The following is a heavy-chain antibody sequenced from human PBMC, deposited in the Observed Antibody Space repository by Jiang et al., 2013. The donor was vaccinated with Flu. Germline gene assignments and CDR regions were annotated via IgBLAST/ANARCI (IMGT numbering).Heavy chain of an antibody. D-gene: IGHD6-13*01. CDR2: IDWDDDK. CDR1: GFSLSTSGMC. CDR3: ARVRTGYSSSWLFDY. V-gene: IGHV2-70*11. Sequence: KPTQTLTLTCTFSGFSLSTSGMCVSWIRQPPGKALEWLARIDWDDDKYYSTSLKTRLTISKDTSKNQVVLTMTNMDPVDTATYYCARVRTGYSSSWLFDYWGQGTLVTVSS. J-gene: IGHJ4*02.